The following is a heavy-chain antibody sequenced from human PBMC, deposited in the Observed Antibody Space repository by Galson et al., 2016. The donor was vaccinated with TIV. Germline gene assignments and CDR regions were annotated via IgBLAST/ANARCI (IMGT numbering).Heavy chain of an antibody. CDR1: GGSVSGYY. V-gene: IGHV4-34*01. CDR2: INHFRSS. CDR3: ARVQWGSSLVSYYYYLDV. J-gene: IGHJ6*03. Sequence: TLSLTCGVYGGSVSGYYWGWFRQPPGKGLEWIGEINHFRSSNYNPSLKSRPTISIGTPKKQFSLSLRSVTAADTAVYYRARVQWGSSLVSYYYYLDVWGKGTTVIVSS. D-gene: IGHD3-16*01.